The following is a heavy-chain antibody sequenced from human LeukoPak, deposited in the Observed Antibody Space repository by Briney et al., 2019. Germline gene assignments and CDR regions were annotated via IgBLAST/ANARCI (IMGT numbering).Heavy chain of an antibody. J-gene: IGHJ4*02. Sequence: SETLSLTCTVSGGSISSYYWSWIRQPPGKGLEWIGEINHSGSTNYNPSLKSRVTISVDTSKNQFSLKLSSVTAADTAVYYCARVKVVVIDWGQGTLVTVSS. D-gene: IGHD3-22*01. CDR3: ARVKVVVID. CDR1: GGSISSYY. CDR2: INHSGST. V-gene: IGHV4-34*01.